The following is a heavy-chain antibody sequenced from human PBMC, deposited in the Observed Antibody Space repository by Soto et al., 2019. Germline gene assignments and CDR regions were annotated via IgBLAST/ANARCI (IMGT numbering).Heavy chain of an antibody. CDR3: ARGPRYLFDY. V-gene: IGHV4-31*03. CDR1: GGSISRGGYY. J-gene: IGHJ4*02. CDR2: IYYSGST. D-gene: IGHD3-16*02. Sequence: ASETLSLTCTVSGGSISRGGYYWSWIRQHPGKGLEWIGYIYYSGSTYYNPSLKSRVTISVDTSKNQFSLKLSSVTAADTAVYYCARGPRYLFDYWGQGTLVTVSS.